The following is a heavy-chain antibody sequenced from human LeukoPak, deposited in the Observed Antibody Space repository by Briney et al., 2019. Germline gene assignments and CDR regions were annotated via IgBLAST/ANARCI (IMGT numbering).Heavy chain of an antibody. Sequence: SETLSLTCAVYGGTFSGYYWCWIRQRPGKGLEWIWEINNSDSTNYNPSLKSRVTISVDTSKNQFSLKLSSVAAADTAVYYCARVDKSSSWYRNWFDPWGQGTLVTVSS. CDR3: ARVDKSSSWYRNWFDP. V-gene: IGHV4-34*01. J-gene: IGHJ5*02. CDR2: INNSDST. CDR1: GGTFSGYY. D-gene: IGHD6-13*01.